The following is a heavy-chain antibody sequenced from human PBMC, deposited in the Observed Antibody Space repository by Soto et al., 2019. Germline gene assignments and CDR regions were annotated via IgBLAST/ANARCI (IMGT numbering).Heavy chain of an antibody. J-gene: IGHJ3*02. CDR3: ATFLLVGSFDI. CDR1: GFTFSNYA. CDR2: ISYGEINK. Sequence: GGSLRLSCAASGFTFSNYAMHWVRQAPGKGLEWVAVISYGEINKYYADSVKGRFTISRDNSKNTLSLQMNTLRAEDTAVYYCATFLLVGSFDIWGQGTMVTVSS. D-gene: IGHD1-26*01. V-gene: IGHV3-30-3*01.